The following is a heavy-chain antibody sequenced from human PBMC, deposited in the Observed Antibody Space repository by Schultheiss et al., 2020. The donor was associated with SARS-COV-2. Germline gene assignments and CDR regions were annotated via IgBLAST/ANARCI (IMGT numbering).Heavy chain of an antibody. J-gene: IGHJ1*01. V-gene: IGHV3-33*01. D-gene: IGHD2-15*01. CDR1: GFTFSSYG. CDR3: ARGDADGYCSGGSCYSHFQH. CDR2: IWYDGSNK. Sequence: GGSLRLSCAASGFTFSSYGMHWVRQAPGKGLEWVAVIWYDGSNKYYADSVKGRFTISRDNSKNTLYLQMNSLRAEDTAVYYCARGDADGYCSGGSCYSHFQHWGQGTLVTVSS.